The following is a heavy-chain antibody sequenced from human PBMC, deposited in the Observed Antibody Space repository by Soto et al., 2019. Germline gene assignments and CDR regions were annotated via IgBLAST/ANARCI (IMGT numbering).Heavy chain of an antibody. CDR1: GGSISSYY. J-gene: IGHJ4*02. CDR3: ARTDSGSYGDHFDY. V-gene: IGHV4-59*01. D-gene: IGHD1-26*01. Sequence: PSETLSLTCTVSGGSISSYYWSWIRQPPGKGLEWIGYIYNSGSTNYNPSLKSRDTKSVDTSKNQFYLKLSSVTAADTSVYYCARTDSGSYGDHFDYWGQGALVTVSS. CDR2: IYNSGST.